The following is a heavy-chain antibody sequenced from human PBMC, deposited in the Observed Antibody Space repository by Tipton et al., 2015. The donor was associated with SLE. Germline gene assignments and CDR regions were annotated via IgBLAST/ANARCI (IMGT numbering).Heavy chain of an antibody. J-gene: IGHJ5*02. CDR3: AATRGSAYYFDANSWFDP. Sequence: RSLRLSCAASGFSFEHYAIHWVRRAPGKGLEWVSGISRDSDSMGYADSVKGRFTISRDNTKKVLYLQMNSLRGEDTAFYYCAATRGSAYYFDANSWFDPWGQGTLVTVSS. CDR2: ISRDSDSM. D-gene: IGHD3-9*01. V-gene: IGHV3-9*01. CDR1: GFSFEHYA.